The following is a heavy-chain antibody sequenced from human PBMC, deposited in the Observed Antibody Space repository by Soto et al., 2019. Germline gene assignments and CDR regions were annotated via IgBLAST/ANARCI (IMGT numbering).Heavy chain of an antibody. Sequence: EVQLVQAGAEVKKPGESLKISCKGSGYSFTSYWIGWVRQMPGKGLEWMGIIYPGDSDTRYSPSFQGQVTISDDKSIGTAYLQWSSLKASDTAMYYCAVKSGSHSDIGAFDSWGNGTMVTVSS. CDR2: IYPGDSDT. CDR1: GYSFTSYW. D-gene: IGHD1-26*01. V-gene: IGHV5-51*01. CDR3: AVKSGSHSDIGAFDS. J-gene: IGHJ3*02.